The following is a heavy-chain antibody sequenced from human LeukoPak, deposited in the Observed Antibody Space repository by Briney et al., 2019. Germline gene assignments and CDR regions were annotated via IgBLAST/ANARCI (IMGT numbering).Heavy chain of an antibody. J-gene: IGHJ4*02. V-gene: IGHV4-59*01. Sequence: KPSETLSLTCSVSGGSINSYYWSWIRQPPGKGLEWIGYIHYSGSTNYNPSLKSRVTISLDTSKNQFSLKLRSVTAVDTAVYYCARTSSGWYYLDYWGQGTLVTVSS. D-gene: IGHD6-19*01. CDR1: GGSINSYY. CDR2: IHYSGST. CDR3: ARTSSGWYYLDY.